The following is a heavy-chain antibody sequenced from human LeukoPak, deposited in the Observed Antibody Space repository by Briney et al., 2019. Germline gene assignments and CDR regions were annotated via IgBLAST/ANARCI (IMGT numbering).Heavy chain of an antibody. J-gene: IGHJ4*02. Sequence: PGGSLRLSCAAPGFTFSSYAMSWVRQAPGKGLEWVSAISGSGGSTYYADSVKGRFTISRDNSKNTLYLQMNSLRAEDTAVYYCAKDEFNDFWSGYHFDYWGQGTLVTVSS. CDR2: ISGSGGST. D-gene: IGHD3-3*01. V-gene: IGHV3-23*01. CDR1: GFTFSSYA. CDR3: AKDEFNDFWSGYHFDY.